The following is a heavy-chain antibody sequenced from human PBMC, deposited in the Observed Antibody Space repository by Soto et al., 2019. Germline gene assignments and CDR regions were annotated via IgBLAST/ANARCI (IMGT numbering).Heavy chain of an antibody. CDR3: ARLQTAVPHY. D-gene: IGHD6-13*01. CDR1: GDSISGGPYY. J-gene: IGHJ4*02. V-gene: IGHV4-39*01. CDR2: IFHDGYI. Sequence: QVQLQESGPGLVMPSETLSLTCSVSGDSISGGPYYWGWIRQPPGKRLEWIGSIFHDGYIVYTPSLKSRVTISVDTSKNQFSLKLTSVAAADTAIYFCARLQTAVPHYWGQGILVTVSS.